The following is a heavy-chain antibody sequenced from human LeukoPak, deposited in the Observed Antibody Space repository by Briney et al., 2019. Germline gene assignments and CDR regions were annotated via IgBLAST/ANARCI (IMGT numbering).Heavy chain of an antibody. J-gene: IGHJ4*02. CDR1: GFTFSSYG. CDR2: ISYDGSNK. D-gene: IGHD6-13*01. Sequence: GRSLRLSCAASGFTFSSYGMHWVRQAPGKELEWVAVISYDGSNKYYADSVKGRFTISRDNSKNTLYLQMNSLRAEDTAVYYCAKDGLGGIAAAGYFDYWGQGTLVTVSS. CDR3: AKDGLGGIAAAGYFDY. V-gene: IGHV3-30*18.